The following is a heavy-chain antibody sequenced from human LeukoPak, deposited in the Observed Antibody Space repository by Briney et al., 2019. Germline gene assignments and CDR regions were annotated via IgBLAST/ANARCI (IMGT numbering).Heavy chain of an antibody. V-gene: IGHV3-30*02. CDR1: GFTFSNYD. Sequence: GGSLRLSCAASGFTFSNYDMHWARQAPGKGLEWVTFIRSDGSDKYYADSVKGRFTISRDNSRNTLYLQMNSLRPEDTGVYYCGGLAVFDYWGQGTLVTVSS. CDR3: GGLAVFDY. CDR2: IRSDGSDK. D-gene: IGHD2-15*01. J-gene: IGHJ4*02.